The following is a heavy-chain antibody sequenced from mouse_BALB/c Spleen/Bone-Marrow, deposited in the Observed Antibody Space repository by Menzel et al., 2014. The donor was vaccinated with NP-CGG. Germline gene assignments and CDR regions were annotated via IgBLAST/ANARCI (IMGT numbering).Heavy chain of an antibody. CDR3: ARQLAYAMDY. CDR2: ITKGGGST. D-gene: IGHD4-1*01. V-gene: IGHV5-12*01. Sequence: EVKLVESGGGLVQPGGSLKLSCAPSGFTFSDYYMYWVRQTPEKRLEWVAYITKGGGSTYYPDIVKGRSTISRDNAKNTLYLQVSRLKSEDTAMYYCARQLAYAMDYWGQGTSVTVSS. CDR1: GFTFSDYY. J-gene: IGHJ4*01.